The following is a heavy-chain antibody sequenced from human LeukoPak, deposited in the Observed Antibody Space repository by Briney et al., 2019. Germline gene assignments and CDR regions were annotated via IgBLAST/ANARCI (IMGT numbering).Heavy chain of an antibody. CDR2: ISGGGLST. CDR1: GFTFRHYA. Sequence: GGSLRLSCAASGFTFRHYAMTWVRQTPGKGLGWVATISGGGLSTYYAGSAKGRLTLSRDNSENTVFLQMNSLRVEDTATYYCAKALYYDSHGRGLDNWGQGTLVIVSS. CDR3: AKALYYDSHGRGLDN. V-gene: IGHV3-23*01. D-gene: IGHD3-22*01. J-gene: IGHJ4*02.